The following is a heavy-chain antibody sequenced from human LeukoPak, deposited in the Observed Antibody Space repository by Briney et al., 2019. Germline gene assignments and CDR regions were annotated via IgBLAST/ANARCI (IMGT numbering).Heavy chain of an antibody. CDR1: GGSISSSSYY. D-gene: IGHD1-26*01. J-gene: IGHJ4*02. CDR2: IYYSGST. CDR3: AREMSSGVSPGRVDY. Sequence: SETLSLTCTVSGGSISSSSYYWGWIRQPPGKGLEWIGSIYYSGSTYYNPSLKSRVTISVDTSKNQFSLKLSSVTAADTAVYYCAREMSSGVSPGRVDYWGQGTLVTVSS. V-gene: IGHV4-39*07.